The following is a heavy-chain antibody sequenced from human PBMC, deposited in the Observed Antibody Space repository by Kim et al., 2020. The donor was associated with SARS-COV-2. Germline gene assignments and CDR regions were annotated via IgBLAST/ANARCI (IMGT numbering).Heavy chain of an antibody. CDR2: INHSGST. J-gene: IGHJ4*02. CDR1: GGSFSGYY. CDR3: ARREGAAAGY. V-gene: IGHV4-34*01. Sequence: SETLSLTCAVYGGSFSGYYWSWIRQPPGKGLEWIGEINHSGSTNYNPSLKSRVTISVDTSKNQFSLKLSSVTAADTAVYYCARREGAAAGYCGQGTLVTV. D-gene: IGHD6-13*01.